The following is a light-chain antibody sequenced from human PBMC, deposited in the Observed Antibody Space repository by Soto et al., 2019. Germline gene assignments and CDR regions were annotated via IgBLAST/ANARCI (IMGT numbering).Light chain of an antibody. CDR3: QQSFSTPRT. V-gene: IGKV1-39*01. J-gene: IGKJ1*01. Sequence: DIPMTQSPSSQSASVGDRVTITCRASQSISSYLNWYQQKPGKAPKLLIYAASSLQSGVPSRFSGSGSETDFTLTFTSLQPDDFATYYCQQSFSTPRTFGQGTRVDI. CDR2: AAS. CDR1: QSISSY.